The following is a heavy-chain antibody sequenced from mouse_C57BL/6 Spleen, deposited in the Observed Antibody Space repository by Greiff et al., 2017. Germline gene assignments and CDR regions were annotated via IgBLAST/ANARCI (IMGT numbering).Heavy chain of an antibody. CDR1: GFTFSSYA. CDR3: TRAGIVSLYFAV. Sequence: EVMLVESGEGLVKPGGSLKLSCAASGFTFSSYAMSWVRQTPEKRLEWVAYISSGGDYIYYADTVKGRFTISRDNARNTLYLQMSSLKSEDTAMYYSTRAGIVSLYFAVWGAGTPLTASS. J-gene: IGHJ1*01. D-gene: IGHD2-10*02. CDR2: ISSGGDYI. V-gene: IGHV5-9-1*02.